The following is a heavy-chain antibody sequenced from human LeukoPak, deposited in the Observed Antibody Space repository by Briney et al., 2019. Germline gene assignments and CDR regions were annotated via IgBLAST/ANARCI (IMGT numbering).Heavy chain of an antibody. CDR1: GFTFSDYW. V-gene: IGHV3-74*01. Sequence: PGGSLRLSCAASGFTFSDYWMHWVRQAPGKGLVWVSYIKTDGCSTSYADSVKGRLTISRDNAKNTLYLQMNSLRAEDTAVYYCARTGDFDYWGQGILVTVSS. CDR3: ARTGDFDY. D-gene: IGHD7-27*01. CDR2: IKTDGCST. J-gene: IGHJ4*02.